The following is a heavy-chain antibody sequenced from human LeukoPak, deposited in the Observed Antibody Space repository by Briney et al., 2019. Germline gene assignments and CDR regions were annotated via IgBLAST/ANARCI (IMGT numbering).Heavy chain of an antibody. CDR1: GGSISSSSYY. CDR3: ARLYCSSTSCYPVGYFQH. V-gene: IGHV4-39*01. Sequence: SETLSLTCTVSGGSISSSSYYWGWIRQPPGKGPEWIGSIYYSGSTYYNPSLKSRVTISVDTSKNQFSLKLSSVTAADTAVYYCARLYCSSTSCYPVGYFQHWGQGTLVTVSS. CDR2: IYYSGST. J-gene: IGHJ1*01. D-gene: IGHD2-2*01.